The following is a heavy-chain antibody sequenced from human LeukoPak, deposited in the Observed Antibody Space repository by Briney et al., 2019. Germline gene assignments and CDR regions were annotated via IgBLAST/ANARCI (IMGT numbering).Heavy chain of an antibody. J-gene: IGHJ4*02. Sequence: GGSLRLSCAASGFTFSSYSMNWVRQAPGKGLEWVSYISISSSTIYYADSVKGRFTISRDNAKNSLYLQMNSLRAEDTAVYYCARDYGGNSHHFDYWGQGTLVTVSS. D-gene: IGHD4-23*01. CDR1: GFTFSSYS. CDR2: ISISSSTI. V-gene: IGHV3-48*01. CDR3: ARDYGGNSHHFDY.